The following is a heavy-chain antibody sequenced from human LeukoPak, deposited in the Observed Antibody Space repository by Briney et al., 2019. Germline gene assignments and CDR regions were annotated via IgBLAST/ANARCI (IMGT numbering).Heavy chain of an antibody. D-gene: IGHD1-26*01. CDR1: GYSFTSYW. CDR2: IYPGDSDT. J-gene: IGHJ3*02. V-gene: IGHV5-51*01. Sequence: GESLKISCKGSGYSFTSYWIGWVRQMPGKGLEWMGIIYPGDSDTRYSPSFQGQVTISADKSISTAYLQWSSLKASDTAMYYCARSLFSGSYFHAFDIWGQGTMVTVSS. CDR3: ARSLFSGSYFHAFDI.